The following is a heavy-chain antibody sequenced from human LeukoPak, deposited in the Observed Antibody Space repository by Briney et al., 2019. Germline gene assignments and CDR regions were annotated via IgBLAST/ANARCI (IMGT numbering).Heavy chain of an antibody. D-gene: IGHD6-13*01. Sequence: GGSLRLSCAASGFTFDDYGMSWVRQAPGRGLEWVSGINWNGGSTGYADSVKGRFTISRDNAKNTLYLQMNSLRAEDTAVYYCASASSHRIAAGGDYWGQGTLVTVSS. V-gene: IGHV3-20*04. CDR1: GFTFDDYG. CDR3: ASASSHRIAAGGDY. J-gene: IGHJ4*02. CDR2: INWNGGST.